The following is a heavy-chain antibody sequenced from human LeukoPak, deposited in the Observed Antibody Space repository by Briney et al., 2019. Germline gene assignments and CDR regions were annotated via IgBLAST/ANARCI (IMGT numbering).Heavy chain of an antibody. CDR3: AKRDIVLMVYAYFDY. CDR1: GFTFSSYA. V-gene: IGHV3-23*01. CDR2: ISGSGGST. J-gene: IGHJ4*02. D-gene: IGHD2-8*01. Sequence: GGSLRLSCAASGFTFSSYAMSWVRQAPGKGLEWASAISGSGGSTYYADSVKGRFTISRDNSKNTLYLQMNSLRAEDTAVYYCAKRDIVLMVYAYFDYWGQGTLVTVSS.